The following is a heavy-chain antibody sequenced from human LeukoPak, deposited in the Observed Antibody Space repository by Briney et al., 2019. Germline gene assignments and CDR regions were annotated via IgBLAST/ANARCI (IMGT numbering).Heavy chain of an antibody. CDR3: AKAISITMVRGVIPPPVDY. CDR2: IYDIGST. J-gene: IGHJ4*02. D-gene: IGHD3-10*01. CDR1: GGSISGHY. V-gene: IGHV4-59*11. Sequence: SETLSLTCTVSGGSISGHYWTWIRQPPGKGLEWIGYIYDIGSTTYNPSLKSRVTLSVDTSKNQFSLKLSSVTAADTAVYYCAKAISITMVRGVIPPPVDYWGQGTLVTVSS.